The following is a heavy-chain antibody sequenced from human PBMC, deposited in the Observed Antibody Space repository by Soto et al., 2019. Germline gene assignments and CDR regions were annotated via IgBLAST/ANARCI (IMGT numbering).Heavy chain of an antibody. V-gene: IGHV3-30*18. D-gene: IGHD3-10*01. CDR3: AKIPPRGLNYYYGMDV. J-gene: IGHJ6*02. CDR1: GFTFSSYG. CDR2: ISYDGSNK. Sequence: GGSLRLSCAASGFTFSSYGMHWVRQAPGKGLEWVAVISYDGSNKYYADSVKGRFTISRDNSKNTLYLQMNSLRAEDTAVYYCAKIPPRGLNYYYGMDVWGQGTTVTVSS.